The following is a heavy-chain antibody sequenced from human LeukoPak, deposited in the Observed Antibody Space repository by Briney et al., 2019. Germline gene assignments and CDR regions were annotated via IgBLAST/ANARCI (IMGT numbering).Heavy chain of an antibody. CDR3: AKDQGYGDYIHDALDI. Sequence: SRGSLRLSCVGSGFTFSSYGMTWVRQAPGKGLEWVSSISGYGGTTYYADSVKGRFIISRDNSKNTQYLQMNSLRAEDTALYYCAKDQGYGDYIHDALDIWGQGTIVIVSS. CDR1: GFTFSSYG. CDR2: ISGYGGTT. V-gene: IGHV3-23*01. D-gene: IGHD5-12*01. J-gene: IGHJ3*02.